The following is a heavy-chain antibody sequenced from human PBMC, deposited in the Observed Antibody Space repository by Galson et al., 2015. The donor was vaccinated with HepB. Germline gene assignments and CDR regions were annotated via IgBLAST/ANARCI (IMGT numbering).Heavy chain of an antibody. V-gene: IGHV3-23*01. CDR2: ISGTGSGT. Sequence: SLRLSCAASGFTFSSYVLSWVRQAPGKGLEWVSAISGTGSGTYYADSVKGRFTVSRDNSKNTLYLQMNSLRAEDTAVYYCAEPHSSRDDLWGRGTQVTVSS. D-gene: IGHD2-21*01. CDR1: GFTFSSYV. J-gene: IGHJ2*01. CDR3: AEPHSSRDDL.